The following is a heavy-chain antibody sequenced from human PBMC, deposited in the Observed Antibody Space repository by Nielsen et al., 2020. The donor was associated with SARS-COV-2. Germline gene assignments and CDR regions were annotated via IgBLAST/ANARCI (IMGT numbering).Heavy chain of an antibody. Sequence: GESLKISCPASGFRFGDSPISWVRQTPGKGLEWLGFIRSKPSGETPEHAASVKGRFTISRDDSKNIAFLQMNSLRTEDTAVYYCTRGGSRDSIPSYDILPGLYVDAFDIWGQGTMVTVSP. CDR3: TRGGSRDSIPSYDILPGLYVDAFDI. CDR2: IRSKPSGETP. V-gene: IGHV3-49*04. CDR1: GFRFGDSP. J-gene: IGHJ3*02. D-gene: IGHD3-9*01.